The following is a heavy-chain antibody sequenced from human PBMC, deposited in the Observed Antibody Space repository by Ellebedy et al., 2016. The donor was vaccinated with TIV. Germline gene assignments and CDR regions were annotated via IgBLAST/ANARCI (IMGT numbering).Heavy chain of an antibody. CDR3: ARGGVVAGADY. CDR2: IYSSGGA. J-gene: IGHJ4*02. CDR1: GFTFSSYW. Sequence: GGSLRLSCAASGFTFSSYWMSWVRQAPGRGLEWVSTIYSSGGAYYAGSVKGRFTISRDNSKNTLYLQMNSLRAEDTAVYYCARGGVVAGADYWGQGTLVTVSS. D-gene: IGHD6-19*01. V-gene: IGHV3-53*01.